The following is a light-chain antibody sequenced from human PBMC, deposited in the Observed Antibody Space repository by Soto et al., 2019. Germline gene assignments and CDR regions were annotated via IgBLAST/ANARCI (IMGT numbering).Light chain of an antibody. CDR3: QHYNSYSEA. V-gene: IGKV1-39*01. CDR1: QSISSY. CDR2: AAS. Sequence: DIQMTQSPSSLSASVGDRVTITCRASQSISSYLNWYQQKPRKAPKLLIYAASSLQSGVPSRFSGSGSGTDFTLTISSLQPEDFATYYCQHYNSYSEAFGQGTKVELK. J-gene: IGKJ1*01.